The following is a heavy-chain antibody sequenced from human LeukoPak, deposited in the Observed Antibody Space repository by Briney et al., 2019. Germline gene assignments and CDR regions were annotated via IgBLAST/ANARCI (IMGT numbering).Heavy chain of an antibody. D-gene: IGHD3-10*01. V-gene: IGHV3-21*01. CDR3: AGKNECSYGSALDY. CDR1: GFTFSTYS. J-gene: IGHJ4*02. CDR2: ISSSSRYI. Sequence: GGSLRLSCAASGFTFSTYSMNWVRQAPGKGLEWVSSISSSSRYIYSADSVKGRFTISRDNAKNSLYLQMNSLRAEDTAVYYCAGKNECSYGSALDYWGQGTRVTVSS.